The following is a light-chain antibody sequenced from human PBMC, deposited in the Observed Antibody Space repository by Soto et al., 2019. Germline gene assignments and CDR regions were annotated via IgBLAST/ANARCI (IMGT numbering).Light chain of an antibody. CDR1: QSVSLY. CDR3: QQSYSTPPWT. CDR2: AAS. Sequence: DVQMTQSPSSLSASVGDRVTITCRASQSVSLYLNWYQQKPGKAPNLLISAASSLQNGVPSRFRGSGSGTDFTLTISGLQPEDFATYYCQQSYSTPPWTFGQGTKVEIK. J-gene: IGKJ1*01. V-gene: IGKV1-39*01.